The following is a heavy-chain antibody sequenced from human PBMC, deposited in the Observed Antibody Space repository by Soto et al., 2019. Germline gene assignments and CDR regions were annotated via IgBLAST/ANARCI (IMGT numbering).Heavy chain of an antibody. CDR2: ISYDGANK. D-gene: IGHD3-10*01. Sequence: QELLVESGGGVVQPGRSLRLSCAASRFTFTSFAFHWVRQAPGQGLEFVAAISYDGANKYYADSVTGRFTISRDSSKNMVSLQMNSLRSEDTAVYYCARDAFDFYASGTYLVWGQGTLVTVSS. J-gene: IGHJ4*02. CDR1: RFTFTSFA. CDR3: ARDAFDFYASGTYLV. V-gene: IGHV3-30-3*01.